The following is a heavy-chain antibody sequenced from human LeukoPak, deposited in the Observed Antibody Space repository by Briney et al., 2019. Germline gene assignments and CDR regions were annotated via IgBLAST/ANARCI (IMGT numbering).Heavy chain of an antibody. CDR2: ISGSGGST. J-gene: IGHJ4*02. D-gene: IGHD3-22*01. CDR1: GFTFSSYA. Sequence: GGSLRLSCAASGFTFSSYAMSWVRQAPGKGLEWVSAISGSGGSTYYADSVKGRFTISRDNSKNTLYLQMNSLRAEDTAVYYCAKDQVRSIVVVTIAGLDYWGQGTLVTVSS. CDR3: AKDQVRSIVVVTIAGLDY. V-gene: IGHV3-23*01.